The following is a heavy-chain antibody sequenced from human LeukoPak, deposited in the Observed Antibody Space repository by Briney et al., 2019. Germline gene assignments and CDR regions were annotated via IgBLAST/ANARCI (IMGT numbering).Heavy chain of an antibody. CDR2: MNPNSGNT. J-gene: IGHJ4*02. D-gene: IGHD6-13*01. Sequence: ASVKVSCKASGYTFTGYYMHWVRQATGQGLEWMGWMNPNSGNTGYAQKFQGRGTMTRNTSISTAYMELNSLRAEDTAVYYCAREGVVAAAGQNWGQGTLVTVSS. V-gene: IGHV1-8*02. CDR1: GYTFTGYY. CDR3: AREGVVAAAGQN.